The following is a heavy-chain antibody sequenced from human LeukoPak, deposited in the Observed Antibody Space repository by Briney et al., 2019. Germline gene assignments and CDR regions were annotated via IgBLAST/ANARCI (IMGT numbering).Heavy chain of an antibody. V-gene: IGHV4-34*01. D-gene: IGHD3-10*01. J-gene: IGHJ4*02. CDR1: GGSFSGYY. CDR2: INHSGST. Sequence: PSETLSLTCAVYGGSFSGYYWSWIRQPPGKGLEWIGEINHSGSTNYNPSLKSRVTISVDTSKNQFSLKLSSVTAADTAVYYCATHPGDYWFGYLQLWGQGTLVTVSS. CDR3: ATHPGDYWFGYLQL.